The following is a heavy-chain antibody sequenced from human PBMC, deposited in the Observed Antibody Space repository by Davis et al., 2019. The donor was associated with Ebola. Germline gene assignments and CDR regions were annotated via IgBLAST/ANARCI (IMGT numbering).Heavy chain of an antibody. CDR1: GFTVSSNY. V-gene: IGHV3-66*01. CDR3: ARGSDSSFMDV. CDR2: IYSGGST. Sequence: GGSLRLSCAASGFTVSSNYMSWVRQAPGKGLEWVSVIYSGGSTYYADSVKGRFTISRDNSKNTLYLQMNSLRAEDTAVYYCARGSDSSFMDVWGQGTTVSVSS. D-gene: IGHD6-13*01. J-gene: IGHJ6*02.